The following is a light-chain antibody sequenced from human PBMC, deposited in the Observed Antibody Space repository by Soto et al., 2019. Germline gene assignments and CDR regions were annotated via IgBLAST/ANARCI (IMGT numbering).Light chain of an antibody. V-gene: IGKV3-20*01. CDR1: QSVSSNY. J-gene: IGKJ1*01. CDR2: GIS. Sequence: EIVLTQSPGTLSLSQGERATLSCRASQSVSSNYLAWYQQKSGQAPRLLIYGISSRATGIPDRFSGSGSGTDFTLTISRLEPEDFAVYYCQQYGTSRTFGQGTKVEIK. CDR3: QQYGTSRT.